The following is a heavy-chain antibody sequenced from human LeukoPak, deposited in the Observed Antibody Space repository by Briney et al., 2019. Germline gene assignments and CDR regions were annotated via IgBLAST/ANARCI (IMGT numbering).Heavy chain of an antibody. J-gene: IGHJ4*01. CDR1: GFTFSIYS. D-gene: IGHD2-2*01. V-gene: IGHV3-30*04. Sequence: GRSLRLSCTASGFTFSIYSMHWVRQAPDKGLEWVAVTSYDGSNKYYADSVKGRFTISRDNSKNTLYLQMNSLRAEDTAVYYCAKEGPAAMYYFDNWGQEPWSPSPQ. CDR3: AKEGPAAMYYFDN. CDR2: TSYDGSNK.